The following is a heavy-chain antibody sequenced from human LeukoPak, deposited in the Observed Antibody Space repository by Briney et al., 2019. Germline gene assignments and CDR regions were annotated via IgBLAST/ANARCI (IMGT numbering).Heavy chain of an antibody. CDR3: ARFLRGHGGYLPWEDY. CDR2: IYHSGST. V-gene: IGHV4-38-2*02. J-gene: IGHJ4*02. CDR1: GYSISSGYY. D-gene: IGHD4-17*01. Sequence: SETLSLICTVSGYSISSGYYWGWIRQPPGKGLEWIGSIYHSGSTYYNPSLKSRVTISVDTSKNQFSLKLSSVTAADTAVYYCARFLRGHGGYLPWEDYWGQGTLVTVSS.